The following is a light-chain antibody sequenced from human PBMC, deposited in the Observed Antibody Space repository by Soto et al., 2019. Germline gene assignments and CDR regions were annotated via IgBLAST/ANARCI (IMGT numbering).Light chain of an antibody. CDR3: QSYDSSLSGRNVV. Sequence: QSVLTQPPSVSGAPGQRVTISCTGSSSNIGAGYDVHWYQQLPGTAPKLLIYGNSNRPSGVPDRFSGSKSGTSASLAITGLQAEDDADYYCQSYDSSLSGRNVVFGGGTKVTVL. V-gene: IGLV1-40*01. J-gene: IGLJ2*01. CDR1: SSNIGAGYD. CDR2: GNS.